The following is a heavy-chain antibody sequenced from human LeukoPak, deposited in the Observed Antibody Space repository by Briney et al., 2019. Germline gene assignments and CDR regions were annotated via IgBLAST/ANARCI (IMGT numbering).Heavy chain of an antibody. CDR2: INSDGNSP. J-gene: IGHJ4*02. CDR1: GFTFSNYW. V-gene: IGHV3-74*01. Sequence: GGSLRLSCVASGFTFSNYWMLWVRQAPGKGLVWVSRINSDGNSPSYADSVKGRFTISRDNAKNTLYLQMNSLRAEDTAVYYCARGSSTMLDYWGQGTLVTVSS. CDR3: ARGSSTMLDY. D-gene: IGHD3-10*01.